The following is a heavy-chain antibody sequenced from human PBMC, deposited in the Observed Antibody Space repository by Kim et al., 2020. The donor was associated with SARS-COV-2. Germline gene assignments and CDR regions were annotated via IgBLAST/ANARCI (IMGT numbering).Heavy chain of an antibody. D-gene: IGHD3-22*01. V-gene: IGHV3-49*04. CDR3: TTGPYDSSGPIDY. CDR1: GFLVGDYA. Sequence: GGSLRLSCTASGFLVGDYAMTWVQAPGKGLEWVGFIRSTAYGGTTEYAASVKGRFTISRDESRNIAYVQMNSLKIGDTAVYYCTTGPYDSSGPIDYWGQGTLVTVSS. CDR2: IRSTAYGGTT. J-gene: IGHJ4*02.